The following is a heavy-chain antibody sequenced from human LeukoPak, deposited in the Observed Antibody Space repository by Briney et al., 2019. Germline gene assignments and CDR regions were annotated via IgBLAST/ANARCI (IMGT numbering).Heavy chain of an antibody. J-gene: IGHJ4*02. V-gene: IGHV4-59*05. Sequence: SETLSLTCTVSGGSISSYYWSWIRQPPGKGLEWIGSIYYSGSTYYNPSLKSRVTISVDTSKNQFSLKLSSVTAADTAVYYCARDSYSSSDKFDYWGQGTLVTVSS. CDR3: ARDSYSSSDKFDY. CDR1: GGSISSYY. CDR2: IYYSGST. D-gene: IGHD6-6*01.